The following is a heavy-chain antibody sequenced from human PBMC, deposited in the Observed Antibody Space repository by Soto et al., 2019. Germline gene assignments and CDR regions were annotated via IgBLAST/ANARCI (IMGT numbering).Heavy chain of an antibody. D-gene: IGHD3-3*01. V-gene: IGHV4-39*01. Sequence: SETLSLTCTVSGGSISSSSYYWGWIRQPPGKGLEWIGSIYYSGSTYYNPSLKSRVTISVDTSKNQFSLKLSSVTAADTAVYYCARHRRYYDFWSGYYGYYYYYGVDVWGQGTTVTVSS. CDR1: GGSISSSSYY. CDR2: IYYSGST. CDR3: ARHRRYYDFWSGYYGYYYYYGVDV. J-gene: IGHJ6*02.